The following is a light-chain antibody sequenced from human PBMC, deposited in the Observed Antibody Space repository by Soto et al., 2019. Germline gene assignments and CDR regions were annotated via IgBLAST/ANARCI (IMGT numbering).Light chain of an antibody. CDR2: DAS. V-gene: IGKV3-11*01. CDR3: QQYNNWPPNT. CDR1: QSVSSY. Sequence: EIVLTQSPATLSLSLGERATLSCRASQSVSSYLAWYQQKPGQAPRLLIYDASNRATGIPARFSGSGSGTDFTLTISSLEPEDFAVYYCQQYNNWPPNTFGQGTKVDIK. J-gene: IGKJ2*01.